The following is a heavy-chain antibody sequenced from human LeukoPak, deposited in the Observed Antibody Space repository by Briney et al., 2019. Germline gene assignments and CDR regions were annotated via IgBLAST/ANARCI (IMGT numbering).Heavy chain of an antibody. D-gene: IGHD3-22*01. CDR2: IYYSGST. CDR3: ARLAYYDDSSGYYAFDY. J-gene: IGHJ4*02. Sequence: SETLSLTCTVSGGSISSHYWSWIRQPPGKGLEWIGYIYYSGSTNYNPSLRSRVTISVDTSKNQFSLKLSSVTAADTAVYYCARLAYYDDSSGYYAFDYWGQGTLVTVSS. CDR1: GGSISSHY. V-gene: IGHV4-59*11.